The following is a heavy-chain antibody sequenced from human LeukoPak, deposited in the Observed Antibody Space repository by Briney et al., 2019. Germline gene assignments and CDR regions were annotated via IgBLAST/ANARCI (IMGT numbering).Heavy chain of an antibody. CDR3: ARGTDILTGYLFRFDY. V-gene: IGHV3-7*04. D-gene: IGHD3-9*01. CDR2: IKKDGNDK. Sequence: GGFLRLSCAASGFTFSNYWMSWVRQAPGRGLEWVANIKKDGNDKYYVDSVKGRFTISRDNAKNSLYLQMNSLRAEDTAVYYCARGTDILTGYLFRFDYWGQGTLVTVSS. J-gene: IGHJ4*02. CDR1: GFTFSNYW.